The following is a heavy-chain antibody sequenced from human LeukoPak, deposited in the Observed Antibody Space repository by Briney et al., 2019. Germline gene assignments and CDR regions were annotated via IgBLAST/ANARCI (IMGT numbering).Heavy chain of an antibody. D-gene: IGHD6-6*01. J-gene: IGHJ4*02. CDR2: IYYSGST. CDR3: ARGKRQLVYSHFDY. V-gene: IGHV4-39*07. CDR1: GGSISSSSYY. Sequence: SETLSLTCTVSGGSISSSSYYWGWIRQPPGKGLEWIGSIYYSGSTYYNPSLKSRVTISVDTSKNQFSLKLSSVTAADTAVYYCARGKRQLVYSHFDYWGQGTLVTVSS.